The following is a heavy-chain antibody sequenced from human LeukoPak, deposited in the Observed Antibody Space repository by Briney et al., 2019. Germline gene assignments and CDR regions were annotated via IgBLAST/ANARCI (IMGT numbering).Heavy chain of an antibody. D-gene: IGHD3-9*01. V-gene: IGHV3-48*03. CDR3: SREGLRYFDWLSQPEAYYFDY. CDR1: GFTFSSYE. Sequence: GGSLRLSCAASGFTFSSYEMNWVRQAPGKGLEWVSYISSSGSTIYYADSVKGRFTISRDNAKNSLYLQMNSLRAEDTAVYYCSREGLRYFDWLSQPEAYYFDYWGQGTLVTVSS. CDR2: ISSSGSTI. J-gene: IGHJ4*02.